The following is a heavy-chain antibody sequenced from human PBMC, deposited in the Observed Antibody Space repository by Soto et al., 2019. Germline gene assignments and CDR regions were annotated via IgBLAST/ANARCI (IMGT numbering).Heavy chain of an antibody. J-gene: IGHJ4*02. Sequence: GGSLRLSCAASGFTFSSYAMSWVRQAPGKGLEWVSAISGSGGSTYYADSVKGRFTISRDNSKNTLYLQMNSLRAEDTAVYYCDGVTFPASQVYWGQGTLVTVSS. CDR2: ISGSGGST. CDR1: GFTFSSYA. V-gene: IGHV3-23*01. D-gene: IGHD3-10*01. CDR3: DGVTFPASQVY.